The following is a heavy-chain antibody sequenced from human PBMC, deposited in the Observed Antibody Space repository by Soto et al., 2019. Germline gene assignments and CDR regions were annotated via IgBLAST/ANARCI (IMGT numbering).Heavy chain of an antibody. CDR1: GFTFSSYW. J-gene: IGHJ4*02. V-gene: IGHV3-74*01. CDR2: INSDGSST. Sequence: EVQLVESGGGLVQPGGSLRLSCAASGFTFSSYWMHWVRQAPVKGLVWVSRINSDGSSTSYADSVKGRFTISRDNAKNTRYLQMNSLRAEDTAVYYCVRTSLVVAAATREDYWGQGTLVTVSS. D-gene: IGHD2-15*01. CDR3: VRTSLVVAAATREDY.